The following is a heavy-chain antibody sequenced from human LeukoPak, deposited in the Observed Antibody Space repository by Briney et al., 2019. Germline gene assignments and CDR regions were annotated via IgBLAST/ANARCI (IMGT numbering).Heavy chain of an antibody. CDR3: ARLSNTMIADY. Sequence: GASVKVSCKASGYTFTSYYMHWVRQAPGQGLEWMGIINPSGGSTSCAQKFQGRVTMTRDTSTSTVYMELSSLRSEDTAVYYCARLSNTMIADYWGQGTLVTVSS. J-gene: IGHJ4*02. CDR2: INPSGGST. CDR1: GYTFTSYY. V-gene: IGHV1-46*01. D-gene: IGHD3-22*01.